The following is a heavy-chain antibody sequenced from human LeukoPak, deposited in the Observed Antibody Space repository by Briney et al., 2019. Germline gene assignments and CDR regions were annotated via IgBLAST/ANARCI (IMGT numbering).Heavy chain of an antibody. CDR2: IRYDGSNK. J-gene: IGHJ4*02. CDR3: AKDNIVVVPAAITGLDY. V-gene: IGHV3-30*02. D-gene: IGHD2-2*02. CDR1: GFTFSSYG. Sequence: GGSLRLSCAASGFTFSSYGMHWVRQAPGKGLEWVAFIRYDGSNKYYADSVKGRFTISRDNSKNTVYLQMNSLRAEDTAVHYCAKDNIVVVPAAITGLDYWGQGTLVTVSS.